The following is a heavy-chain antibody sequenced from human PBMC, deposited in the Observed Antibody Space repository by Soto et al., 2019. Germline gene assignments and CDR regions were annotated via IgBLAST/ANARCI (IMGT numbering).Heavy chain of an antibody. V-gene: IGHV4-59*01. D-gene: IGHD3-3*01. CDR2: IYYSGST. CDR3: AREAGVRCPFDP. CDR1: GGSIRSYY. J-gene: IGHJ5*02. Sequence: QVQLQESGPGLVKPSETLSLTCTVSGGSIRSYYGHWIRQPPGKGLEWMGYIYYSGSTNYNPAHKSRVTISVDTSNSQFFLKLSSVTAADTAMYYCAREAGVRCPFDPWGQGTLVTVSS.